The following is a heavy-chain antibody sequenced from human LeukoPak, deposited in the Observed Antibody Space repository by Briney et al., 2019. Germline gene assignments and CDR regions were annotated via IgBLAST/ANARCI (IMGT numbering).Heavy chain of an antibody. D-gene: IGHD1-26*01. J-gene: IGHJ4*02. CDR1: GGSISSYY. V-gene: IGHV4-59*01. CDR3: ARAREIYSGSYV. Sequence: SETLSLTCTVSGGSISSYYWSWIRQPPGKGLEWIGYIYYSGSTNYNPSLKSRVTISVDTSKNQFSLKLSSVTAADTAVYYCARAREIYSGSYVWGQGTLVTVSS. CDR2: IYYSGST.